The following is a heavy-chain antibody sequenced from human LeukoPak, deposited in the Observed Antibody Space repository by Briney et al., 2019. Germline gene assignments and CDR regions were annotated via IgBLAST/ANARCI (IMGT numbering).Heavy chain of an antibody. CDR3: AKGRESSGWVYYYYMDV. CDR1: GFTFSSYW. J-gene: IGHJ6*03. Sequence: PGGSLRLSCAASGFTFSSYWMSWVRQAPGKGLEWVANIKQDGSEKYYVDSVKGRFTISRDNAKNSLYLQMNSLRAEDTAVYYCAKGRESSGWVYYYYMDVWGKGTTVTVSS. CDR2: IKQDGSEK. V-gene: IGHV3-7*03. D-gene: IGHD6-19*01.